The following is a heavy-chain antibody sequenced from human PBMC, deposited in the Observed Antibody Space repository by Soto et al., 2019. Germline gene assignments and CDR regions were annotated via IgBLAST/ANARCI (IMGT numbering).Heavy chain of an antibody. CDR2: MNPNSGNT. V-gene: IGHV1-8*01. Sequence: ASVKVSCKASGYTFTSYDINWVRQATGQGLEWMGWMNPNSGNTGYAQKFQGRVTMTRNTSISTAYMELSSLRSEDTAVYYCAREVGRDILTGYHWFDPWGQGTLVTVSS. J-gene: IGHJ5*02. CDR1: GYTFTSYD. CDR3: AREVGRDILTGYHWFDP. D-gene: IGHD3-9*01.